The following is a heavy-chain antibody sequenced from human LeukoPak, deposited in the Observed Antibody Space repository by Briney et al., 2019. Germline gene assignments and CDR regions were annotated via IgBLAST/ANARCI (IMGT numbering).Heavy chain of an antibody. CDR2: IKQDGSEK. D-gene: IGHD5-18*01. J-gene: IGHJ4*02. V-gene: IGHV3-7*01. CDR1: GFTFSSYW. Sequence: GGSLRLSCAASGFTFSSYWMSWVRQAPGKGLEWVANIKQDGSEKYYVDSVKGRFTISRDNAKNSLYLQMNSLRAEDTAVYYCARDTKRGYSYGYHFDYWGQGTLVTVSS. CDR3: ARDTKRGYSYGYHFDY.